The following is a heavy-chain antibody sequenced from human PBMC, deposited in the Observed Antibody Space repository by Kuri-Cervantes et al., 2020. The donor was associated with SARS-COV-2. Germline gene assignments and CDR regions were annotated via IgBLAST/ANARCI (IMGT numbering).Heavy chain of an antibody. D-gene: IGHD1-26*01. Sequence: GGSLRLSCAASGFTFSSYWMSWVRQAPGKGLEWVANIKQDGSEKYYVDSVKGRFTISRDNAKNSLYLQMNSLRAEDTAVYYCASVEPNSGSYYPGYWGQGTLVTVSS. CDR2: IKQDGSEK. CDR3: ASVEPNSGSYYPGY. V-gene: IGHV3-7*05. CDR1: GFTFSSYW. J-gene: IGHJ4*02.